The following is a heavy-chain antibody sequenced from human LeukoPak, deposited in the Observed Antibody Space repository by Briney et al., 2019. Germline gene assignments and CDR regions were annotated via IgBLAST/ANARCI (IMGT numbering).Heavy chain of an antibody. D-gene: IGHD3-10*01. CDR1: GASITSSRYY. CDR3: ARQGRAMVRGGRHYYYYMDV. CDR2: IYSSGST. J-gene: IGHJ6*03. V-gene: IGHV4-39*07. Sequence: SETLSLTCTVSGASITSSRYYWGWIRQPPGMRLEWIGSIYSSGSTYSNPSLKSRVTISADTSNNQFSLRLSSVTAADTAVYYCARQGRAMVRGGRHYYYYMDVWGKGTTVTISS.